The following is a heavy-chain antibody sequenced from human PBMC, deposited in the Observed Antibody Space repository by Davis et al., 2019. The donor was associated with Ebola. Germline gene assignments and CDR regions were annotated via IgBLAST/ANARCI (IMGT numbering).Heavy chain of an antibody. V-gene: IGHV4-59*08. Sequence: MPSETLSLTCTVSGGSISSYYWSWIRQPPGKGLEWIGYIYYSGSTNYNPSLKSRVTISADTSKNQFSLQLTSVTAADTAIYYCARRPTVNWFDPWGQGTLVTVSS. CDR2: IYYSGST. CDR3: ARRPTVNWFDP. CDR1: GGSISSYY. J-gene: IGHJ5*02. D-gene: IGHD4-17*01.